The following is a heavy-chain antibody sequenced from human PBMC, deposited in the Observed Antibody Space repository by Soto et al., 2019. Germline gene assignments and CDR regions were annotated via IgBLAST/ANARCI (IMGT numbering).Heavy chain of an antibody. J-gene: IGHJ4*02. CDR2: IDGDEDSTT. V-gene: IGHV3-74*01. CDR3: VRDSHGDY. CDR1: GFTFNSYW. Sequence: EVQLVESGGGLVQPGGSLRLSCAASGFTFNSYWMQWVRHAPGKGLEWVSRIDGDEDSTTNYADSMKDRFTISRDNVKNTLYLQKNSPIAEDTAVYYCVRDSHGDYWGQGTLVTVSS.